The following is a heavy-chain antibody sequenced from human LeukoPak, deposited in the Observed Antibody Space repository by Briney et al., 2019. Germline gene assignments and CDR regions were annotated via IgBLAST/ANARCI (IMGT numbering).Heavy chain of an antibody. J-gene: IGHJ5*02. Sequence: WASVKVSCKASGYTFTSYDINWVRQATGQGLEWMGWMNPNSGNTGYAQKFQGRVTMTRNNSISTAYMELSSLRPEDTAVYYCARGGSGWYGNNWFDPWGQGTLVTVSS. D-gene: IGHD6-19*01. CDR1: GYTFTSYD. V-gene: IGHV1-8*01. CDR3: ARGGSGWYGNNWFDP. CDR2: MNPNSGNT.